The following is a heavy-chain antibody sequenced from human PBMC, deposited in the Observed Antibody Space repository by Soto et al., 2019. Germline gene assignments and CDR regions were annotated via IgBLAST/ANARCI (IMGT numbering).Heavy chain of an antibody. CDR1: GFSLSTSGVG. CDR3: AKSRAFYASDAYFDY. CDR2: IYWDDDK. D-gene: IGHD1-26*01. V-gene: IGHV2-5*02. Sequence: SGPTLVNPTQTLTLTCTFSGFSLSTSGVGVGWIRQPPGKALEWLALIYWDDDKRYSPSLKSRLTIAKDTSKNQVVLTMTNMEPVDTAPYYCAKSRAFYASDAYFDYWGQGTLVTACS. J-gene: IGHJ4*02.